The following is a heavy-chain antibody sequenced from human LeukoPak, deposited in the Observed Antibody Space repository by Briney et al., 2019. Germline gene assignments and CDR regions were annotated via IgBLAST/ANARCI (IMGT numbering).Heavy chain of an antibody. CDR3: ARDSTYYYDSGSSGPHYFDN. V-gene: IGHV3-30*01. Sequence: GKSLRLSCAGSGFTFSNYAMHWVRQAPGKGLEWVSLISSGGTYEYYADSVKGRFTISRDNSKNTLCLQLNSLRAEDTAVYYCARDSTYYYDSGSSGPHYFDNWGQGTLVTVSS. CDR2: ISSGGTYE. CDR1: GFTFSNYA. J-gene: IGHJ4*02. D-gene: IGHD3-10*01.